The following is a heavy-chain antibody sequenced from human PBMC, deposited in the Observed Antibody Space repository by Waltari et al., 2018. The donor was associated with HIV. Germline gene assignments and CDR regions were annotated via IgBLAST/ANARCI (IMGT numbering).Heavy chain of an antibody. J-gene: IGHJ5*02. CDR3: ARRGAGSGGNYLNWFDP. Sequence: QLQLQESGPGLVKPSETLSLTCTVSGDSIMNKNYYWGWIRQPPGQGLEWIGNIYYTGSADYNPSLKSRVSISIDTSANSFSLRLTSVTAADTAIYYCARRGAGSGGNYLNWFDPWGLGTLVTVSP. D-gene: IGHD2-8*02. CDR1: GDSIMNKNYY. CDR2: IYYTGSA. V-gene: IGHV4-39*02.